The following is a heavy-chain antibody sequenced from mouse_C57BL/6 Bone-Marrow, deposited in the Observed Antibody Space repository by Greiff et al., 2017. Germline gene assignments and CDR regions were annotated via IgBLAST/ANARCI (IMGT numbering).Heavy chain of an antibody. V-gene: IGHV6-3*01. Sequence: EVKLMESGGGLVQPGGSMKLSCVASGFTFSNYWMNWVRQSPEKGLEWVAQIRLNSDNYATHYAESVKGWFTISRDDSKSSVYLQMNNLRAEDTGIYYCEGLMYYYGSSYYFDYWGQGTTLTVSS. D-gene: IGHD1-1*01. CDR1: GFTFSNYW. CDR2: IRLNSDNYAT. CDR3: EGLMYYYGSSYYFDY. J-gene: IGHJ2*01.